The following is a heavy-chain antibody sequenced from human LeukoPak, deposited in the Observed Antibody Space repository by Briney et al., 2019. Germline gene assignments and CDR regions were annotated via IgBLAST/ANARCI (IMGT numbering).Heavy chain of an antibody. D-gene: IGHD6-19*01. CDR2: ISYDGSNK. V-gene: IGHV3-30*18. CDR1: GFTFSSYG. CDR3: AKGRGLSSGWADY. Sequence: GRSLRLSCAASGFTFSSYGMHWVRQAPGKGLEWVAVISYDGSNKYYADSVKGRFTISRDNSKNTLYQQMNSLRAEDTAVYYCAKGRGLSSGWADYWGQGTLVTVSS. J-gene: IGHJ4*02.